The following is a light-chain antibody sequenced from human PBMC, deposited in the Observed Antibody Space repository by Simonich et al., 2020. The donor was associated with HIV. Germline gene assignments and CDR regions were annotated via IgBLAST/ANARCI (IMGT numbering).Light chain of an antibody. CDR2: AAS. CDR3: QQYNDSPLT. V-gene: IGKV3-15*01. J-gene: IGKJ4*01. Sequence: EIVLTQSPGTLSLSPGERATLSCRASQSVSNNFLAWYQQKPGQAPRLLIYAASTRATGIPARFRGTGSGTEFTLTISSMQSEDFALYYCQQYNDSPLTFGGGTKVEIK. CDR1: QSVSNN.